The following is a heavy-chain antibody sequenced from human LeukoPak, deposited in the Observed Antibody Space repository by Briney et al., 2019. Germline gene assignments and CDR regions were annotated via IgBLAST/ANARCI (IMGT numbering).Heavy chain of an antibody. CDR1: GYTFTSYG. CDR3: AREPPIAVAHIDY. CDR2: INPSGGST. V-gene: IGHV1-46*01. Sequence: ASVKVSCKASGYTFTSYGISWVRQAPGQGLEWMGIINPSGGSTSYAQKFQGRVTMTRDTSTSTVYMELSSLRSEDTAVYYCAREPPIAVAHIDYWGQGTLVTVSS. J-gene: IGHJ4*02. D-gene: IGHD6-19*01.